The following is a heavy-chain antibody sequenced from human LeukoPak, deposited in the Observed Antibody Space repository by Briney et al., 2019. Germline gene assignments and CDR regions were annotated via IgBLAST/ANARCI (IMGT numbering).Heavy chain of an antibody. CDR2: IYPGDSDP. CDR3: ASKIAAAGTYAFDI. D-gene: IGHD6-13*01. Sequence: GESLKISCKGCGYSFTSYWIGWVRQMPGKGLEWMGLIYPGDSDPRYSPSFQGQVTISADKSISTAYLQWSSLKASDTAMYYCASKIAAAGTYAFDIWGQGTMVTVSS. CDR1: GYSFTSYW. J-gene: IGHJ3*02. V-gene: IGHV5-51*01.